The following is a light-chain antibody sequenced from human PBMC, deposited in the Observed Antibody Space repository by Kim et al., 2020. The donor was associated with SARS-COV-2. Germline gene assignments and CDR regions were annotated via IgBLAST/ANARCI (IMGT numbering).Light chain of an antibody. CDR3: QSYDSSYTLLWV. CDR1: SGSIASNY. Sequence: NFMLTQPHSVSESPGKTVTISCTRSSGSIASNYVQWYQQRPGSSPTTVIYEDNQRPSGVPDRFSGSIDSSSNSASLTISGLKTEDEADYYCQSYDSSYTLLWVFGGGTQLTVL. V-gene: IGLV6-57*01. CDR2: EDN. J-gene: IGLJ3*02.